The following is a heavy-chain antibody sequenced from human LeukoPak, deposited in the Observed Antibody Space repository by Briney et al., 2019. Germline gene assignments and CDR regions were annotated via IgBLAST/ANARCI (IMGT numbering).Heavy chain of an antibody. V-gene: IGHV4-34*01. Sequence: PSETLSLTCAVYGGSFSGYYWSWIRQPPGGGLEWIGQINHSGSTNYNLSLKSRVTISVDASKNQFSLKLSSVTAADTAVYYCARGRRDSSGYYELSYYYMDVWGKGTTVTVSS. D-gene: IGHD3-22*01. CDR3: ARGRRDSSGYYELSYYYMDV. J-gene: IGHJ6*03. CDR1: GGSFSGYY. CDR2: INHSGST.